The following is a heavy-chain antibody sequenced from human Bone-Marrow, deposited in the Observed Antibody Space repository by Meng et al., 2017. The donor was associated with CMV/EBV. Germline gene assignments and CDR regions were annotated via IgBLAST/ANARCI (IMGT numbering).Heavy chain of an antibody. CDR2: ISYDGSNK. V-gene: IGHV3-30-3*01. D-gene: IGHD3-3*01. Sequence: FSSYAMHWVRQAPGKGLEWVAVISYDGSNKYYADSVKGRFTISRDNSKNTLYLQMNSLRAEDTAVYYCAREKTYYDFWSGKKDAFDIWGQGTMVTVSS. J-gene: IGHJ3*02. CDR3: AREKTYYDFWSGKKDAFDI. CDR1: FSSYA.